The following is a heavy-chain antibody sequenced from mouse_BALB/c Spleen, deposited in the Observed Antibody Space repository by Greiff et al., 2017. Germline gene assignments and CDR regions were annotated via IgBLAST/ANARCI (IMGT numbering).Heavy chain of an antibody. J-gene: IGHJ3*01. CDR1: GFNIKDTY. CDR2: IDPANGNT. V-gene: IGHV14-3*02. D-gene: IGHD1-1*01. CDR3: ARNYYGSPWFAY. Sequence: VHVKQSGAELVKPGASVKLSCTASGFNIKDTYMHWVKQRPEQGLEWIGRIDPANGNTKYDPKFQGKATITADTSSNTAYLQLSSLTSEDTAVYYCARNYYGSPWFAYWGQGTLVTVSA.